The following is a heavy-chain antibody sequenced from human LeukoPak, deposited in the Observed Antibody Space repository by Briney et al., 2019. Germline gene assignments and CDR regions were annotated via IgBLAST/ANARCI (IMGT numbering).Heavy chain of an antibody. CDR3: ARDRGSSSWYVAYYFDY. D-gene: IGHD6-13*01. CDR2: IYTSGST. V-gene: IGHV4-4*07. CDR1: GGSISSYY. Sequence: SETLSLTCTVSGGSISSYYWSWIRQPAGKGLEWIGRIYTSGSTNYNPSLKSRVTMSVDTSKNQFSLKLSSVTAADTAVYYCARDRGSSSWYVAYYFDYWGQGTLVTVSS. J-gene: IGHJ4*02.